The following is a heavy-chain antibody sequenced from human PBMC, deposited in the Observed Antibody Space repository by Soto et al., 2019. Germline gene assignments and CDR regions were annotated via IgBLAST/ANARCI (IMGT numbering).Heavy chain of an antibody. J-gene: IGHJ6*02. V-gene: IGHV1-18*04. D-gene: IGHD1-1*01. CDR3: TKSIGAPGNARDYYYGMDV. CDR2: ISVDNHNT. Sequence: ASVKVSCKASGYPSTTFGISWVRQAPGQGLEWLGWISVDNHNTVYAQKFQGRVTMTTDTSTSTVYMEVRSLRSDDTAIYYCTKSIGAPGNARDYYYGMDVWGQGTTVTVSS. CDR1: GYPSTTFG.